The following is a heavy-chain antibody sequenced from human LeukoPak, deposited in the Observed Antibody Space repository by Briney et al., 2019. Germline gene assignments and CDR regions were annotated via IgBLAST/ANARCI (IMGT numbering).Heavy chain of an antibody. CDR3: ASSNYDSSGSSPDY. D-gene: IGHD3-22*01. V-gene: IGHV3-21*01. J-gene: IGHJ4*02. CDR1: GLTFSSYS. Sequence: GGSLRLSCAASGLTFSSYSMNWVRQAPGKGLEWVSSISSSSSYIYYADSVKGRFTISRDNAKNSLYLQMNSLRAEDTAVYYCASSNYDSSGSSPDYWGQGTLVTVSS. CDR2: ISSSSSYI.